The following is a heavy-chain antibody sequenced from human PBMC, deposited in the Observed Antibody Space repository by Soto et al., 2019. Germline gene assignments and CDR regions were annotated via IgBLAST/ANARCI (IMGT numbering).Heavy chain of an antibody. CDR3: ARGGGSDSFDY. J-gene: IGHJ4*02. D-gene: IGHD1-26*01. CDR2: INHLETT. V-gene: IGHV4-30-2*01. Sequence: PLSLTSTGSGASITFGGYSWSWIRQTPGKGLEWIGYINHLETTFYNPSFDSRLTLSIDRAKNQFCIKLHSMSAADRAVYFCARGGGSDSFDYWGQGILVTVSS. CDR1: GASITFGGYS.